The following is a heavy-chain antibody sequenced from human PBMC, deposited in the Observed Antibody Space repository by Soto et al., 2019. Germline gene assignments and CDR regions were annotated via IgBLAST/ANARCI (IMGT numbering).Heavy chain of an antibody. CDR2: IYYTGST. D-gene: IGHD6-13*01. CDR3: ARQSSLAAVVD. CDR1: GDSISGYS. Sequence: QVQLQESGPGLVKPSETLSLTCTVSGDSISGYSWSWIRQPPGKALEWIGYIYYTGSTNYSPSLMSRVTISVDTSKNQFSLKLSSVTAADTAVYYCARQSSLAAVVDWGQGTLVTVSS. V-gene: IGHV4-59*08. J-gene: IGHJ4*02.